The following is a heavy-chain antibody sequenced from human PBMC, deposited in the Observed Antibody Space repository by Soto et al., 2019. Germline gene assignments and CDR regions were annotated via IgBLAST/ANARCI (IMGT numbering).Heavy chain of an antibody. J-gene: IGHJ4*02. CDR1: GFTFSSYS. V-gene: IGHV3-21*01. Sequence: GGSLRLSCAASGFTFSSYSMNWVRQAPGKGLEWVSSISSSSSYIYYADSVKGRFTISRDNAKNSLYLQMNSLRAEDTAVYYCARDTGSGWRFGTFDYWGQGTLVTVSS. CDR2: ISSSSSYI. CDR3: ARDTGSGWRFGTFDY. D-gene: IGHD6-19*01.